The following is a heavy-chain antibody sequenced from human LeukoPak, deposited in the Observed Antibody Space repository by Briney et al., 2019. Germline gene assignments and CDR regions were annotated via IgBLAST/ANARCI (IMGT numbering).Heavy chain of an antibody. CDR2: TSGDGGAT. J-gene: IGHJ4*02. D-gene: IGHD3-22*01. Sequence: GGSLRLSCAASGFTVSSNYMSWVRQSTGKGLEWVSSTSGDGGATYYSNSVKGRFTISRDNSRNTLYLQMNSLRAEDTAVYYCAKDRPNYYGSNGHYYRRDGDYWGQGTLVTVSS. V-gene: IGHV3-23*01. CDR1: GFTVSSNY. CDR3: AKDRPNYYGSNGHYYRRDGDY.